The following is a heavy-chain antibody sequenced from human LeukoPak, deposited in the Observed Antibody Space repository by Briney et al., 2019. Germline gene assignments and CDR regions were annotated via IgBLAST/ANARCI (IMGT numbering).Heavy chain of an antibody. V-gene: IGHV3-53*01. Sequence: GGSLRLSCAASGFTVSSNYMSWVRQAPGKGLEWVSVIYSGGSTYYADSVKGRFTISRDNSKNTLYLQMNSLRAEDTAVYYCAKDLTGSGWYSDYWGQGTLVTVSS. CDR2: IYSGGST. J-gene: IGHJ4*02. CDR3: AKDLTGSGWYSDY. D-gene: IGHD6-19*01. CDR1: GFTVSSNY.